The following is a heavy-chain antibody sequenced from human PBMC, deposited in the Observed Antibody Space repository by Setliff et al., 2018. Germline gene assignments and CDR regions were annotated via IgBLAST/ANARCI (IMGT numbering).Heavy chain of an antibody. Sequence: GASVKVSCKASGGTFSSYGISWVRQAPGQGLEWMGGTIPIFGTTNYAQKFQGRVTIITDESTSTAYMELGSLTSADTAVYYCAREGVDTRSSTDYRYYMDVWGKGTTVTGSS. CDR1: GGTFSSYG. D-gene: IGHD5-18*01. CDR3: AREGVDTRSSTDYRYYMDV. CDR2: TIPIFGTT. J-gene: IGHJ6*03. V-gene: IGHV1-69*05.